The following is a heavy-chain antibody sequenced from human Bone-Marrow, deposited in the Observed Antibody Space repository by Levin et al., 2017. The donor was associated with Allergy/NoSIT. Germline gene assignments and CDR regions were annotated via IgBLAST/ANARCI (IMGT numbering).Heavy chain of an antibody. CDR1: GFTFSSYV. CDR3: AREGYLGSRLAHNDFDY. CDR2: ISYSGTNT. Sequence: LSLTCAASGFTFSSYVMNWVRQAPGKGLEWVSSISYSGTNTYYAESVKGRFTISRDNAKDSLYLQMNSLRDEDTAVYYCAREGYLGSRLAHNDFDYWGPGTLVTVSS. J-gene: IGHJ4*02. V-gene: IGHV3-21*01. D-gene: IGHD6-13*01.